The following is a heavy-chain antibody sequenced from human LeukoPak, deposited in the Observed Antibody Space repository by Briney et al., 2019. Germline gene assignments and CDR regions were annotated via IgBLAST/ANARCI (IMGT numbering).Heavy chain of an antibody. CDR2: ISAYNGKT. CDR3: ARDIVVVPADPRGYYYYYMDV. D-gene: IGHD2-2*01. Sequence: ASVKVSCKASGYTFTSYGISWVRQAPGQGLEWMGWISAYNGKTNYAQKLQGRVTMTTDTSTSTAYMELRSLRSDDTAVYYCARDIVVVPADPRGYYYYYMDVWGKGTTVTVSS. V-gene: IGHV1-18*01. CDR1: GYTFTSYG. J-gene: IGHJ6*03.